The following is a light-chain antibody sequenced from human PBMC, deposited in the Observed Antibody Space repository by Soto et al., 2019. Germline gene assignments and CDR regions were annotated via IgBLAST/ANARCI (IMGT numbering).Light chain of an antibody. CDR2: LGS. J-gene: IGKJ2*01. V-gene: IGKV2-28*01. Sequence: EIAMTQSPLSLPVTPGEPASISCRSSHSLLQSDGNSLLEWYVQKPGQSPQLLIYLGSHRASGVPDRFSGSGSGTDFTLNISRVGAEDVGTYYFMQARQSPQTFGQGTKLEIK. CDR3: MQARQSPQT. CDR1: HSLLQSDGNSL.